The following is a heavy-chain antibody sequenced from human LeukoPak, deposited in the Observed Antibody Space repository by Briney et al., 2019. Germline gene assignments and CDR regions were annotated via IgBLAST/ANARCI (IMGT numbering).Heavy chain of an antibody. V-gene: IGHV3-23*01. D-gene: IGHD2-2*01. J-gene: IGHJ6*02. CDR2: ISGSGGST. Sequence: GGSLRLSCAASGFTFSSYAMSWVRQAPGKGLEWVSAISGSGGSTYYADSVKGRFTISRDNSKNTLYLQMNSLRAEDTAVHYCARDPFAHCSSTSYDVWGQGTTVTVSS. CDR1: GFTFSSYA. CDR3: ARDPFAHCSSTSYDV.